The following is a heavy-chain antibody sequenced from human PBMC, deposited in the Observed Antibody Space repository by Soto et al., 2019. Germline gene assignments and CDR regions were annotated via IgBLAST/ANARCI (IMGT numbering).Heavy chain of an antibody. CDR1: GFTFSSYA. V-gene: IGHV3-30-3*01. CDR3: ATQGSSCLRY. J-gene: IGHJ4*02. D-gene: IGHD6-13*01. CDR2: ISYDGSKK. Sequence: QVQLVESGGGVVQPGRSLRLSCAASGFTFSSYAMHWVRQAPGKGLEWVAVISYDGSKKYYADSVKGRFTISRDNSKNTLYLQMNSLRAEDTAVYYCATQGSSCLRYWGQGTLVTVSS.